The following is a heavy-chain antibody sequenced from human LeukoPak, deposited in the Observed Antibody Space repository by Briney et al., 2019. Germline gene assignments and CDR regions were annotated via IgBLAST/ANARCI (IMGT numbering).Heavy chain of an antibody. Sequence: PSETLSLTCTVSGGSISSSSYYWSWIRQPPGKGLEWIGEINHSGSTNYNPSLKSRVTISVDTSKNQFSLKLSSVTAADTAVYYCARRPYYYGSGSYFDYWGQGTLVTVSS. CDR3: ARRPYYYGSGSYFDY. J-gene: IGHJ4*02. D-gene: IGHD3-10*01. V-gene: IGHV4-39*07. CDR1: GGSISSSSYY. CDR2: INHSGST.